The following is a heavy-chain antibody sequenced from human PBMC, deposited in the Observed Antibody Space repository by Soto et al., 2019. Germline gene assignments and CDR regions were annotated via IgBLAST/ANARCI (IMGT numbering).Heavy chain of an antibody. D-gene: IGHD4-4*01. Sequence: PGGSLRLSCAASGFTFGSYVMTWVRQDPGEGLEWVSSISGNSNNIYYSDSVRGRFSISRDNSKNTLYLQLNSLRAEGTALYYCARQVTGHPNWFDPWGQGTLVTVSS. CDR1: GFTFGSYV. V-gene: IGHV3-23*01. CDR3: ARQVTGHPNWFDP. CDR2: ISGNSNNI. J-gene: IGHJ5*02.